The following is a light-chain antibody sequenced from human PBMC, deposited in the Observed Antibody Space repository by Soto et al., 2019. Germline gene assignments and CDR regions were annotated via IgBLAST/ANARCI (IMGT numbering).Light chain of an antibody. CDR2: DVS. J-gene: IGLJ1*01. V-gene: IGLV2-14*01. CDR3: SSYTSSSTLV. CDR1: SSDVGGYNY. Sequence: QSALTQPASVSGSPGQSITISCTGTSSDVGGYNYVSWYQQHPGKAPKLMIYDVSNRPSGVSNRFSGSKSGNTASLTISGLQAEDVAYYYFSSYTSSSTLVFGPGTKLTVL.